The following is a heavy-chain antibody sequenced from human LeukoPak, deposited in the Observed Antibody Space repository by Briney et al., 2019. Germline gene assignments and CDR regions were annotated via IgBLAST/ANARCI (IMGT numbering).Heavy chain of an antibody. CDR1: GYTFTSYY. V-gene: IGHV1-46*01. D-gene: IGHD2-2*01. CDR2: INPSGGST. CDR3: ARVGSHGIVVGY. Sequence: GASVKVSCKASGYTFTSYYMHWVRQAPGQGLEWMGIINPSGGSTSYAQKFQGRVTMTRDTSTSTVYMELSSLRSEDMAVYYCARVGSHGIVVGYWGQGTLVTVSS. J-gene: IGHJ4*02.